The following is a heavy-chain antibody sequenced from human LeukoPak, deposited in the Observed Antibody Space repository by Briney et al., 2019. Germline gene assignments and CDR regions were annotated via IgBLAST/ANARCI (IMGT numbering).Heavy chain of an antibody. CDR2: TRNKTKIYTT. CDR3: ASQYYYGSGSFDY. V-gene: IGHV3-72*01. Sequence: PGGSLRLSCAASGFTFSNHYMDWVRQATGKGLEWVGRTRNKTKIYTTEYAASVKCRFTISRDDSKHSLYLQMNSLRAEDTAVYYCASQYYYGSGSFDYWGQGTLVTVSS. J-gene: IGHJ4*02. CDR1: GFTFSNHY. D-gene: IGHD3-10*01.